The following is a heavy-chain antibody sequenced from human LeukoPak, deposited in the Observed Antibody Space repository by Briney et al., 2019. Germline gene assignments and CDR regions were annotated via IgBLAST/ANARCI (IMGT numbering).Heavy chain of an antibody. CDR3: ARGRYCSSTSCYRDYNWFDP. V-gene: IGHV1-8*01. J-gene: IGHJ5*02. CDR2: MNPNSGNT. CDR1: GYTFTSYD. D-gene: IGHD2-2*02. Sequence: ASVKVSCTASGYTFTSYDINWVRQATGQGLEWMGWMNPNSGNTGCAQKFQGRVTMTRNTSISTAYMELSSLRSEDTAVYYCARGRYCSSTSCYRDYNWFDPWGQGTLVTVSS.